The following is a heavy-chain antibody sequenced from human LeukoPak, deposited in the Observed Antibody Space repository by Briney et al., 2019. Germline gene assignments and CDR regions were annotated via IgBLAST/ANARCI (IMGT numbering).Heavy chain of an antibody. Sequence: ATVTLTCTASGYTFTSYGISWMRQPPGQGLEWMGWISAYNGNTNYSQKLQGRVTMTTETSASTAYMELRSLGSDDAAVYYCAREFSGYDWGHFDYWGQGTLVTVSS. D-gene: IGHD5-12*01. V-gene: IGHV1-18*04. CDR1: GYTFTSYG. CDR2: ISAYNGNT. CDR3: AREFSGYDWGHFDY. J-gene: IGHJ4*02.